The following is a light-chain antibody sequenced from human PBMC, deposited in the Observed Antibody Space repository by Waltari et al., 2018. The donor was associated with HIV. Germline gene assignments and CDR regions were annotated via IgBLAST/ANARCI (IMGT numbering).Light chain of an antibody. J-gene: IGKJ1*01. Sequence: EIVMTQSPATLSVSPGERTTLTCRASQSVSRNLGWYQQKPGQAPRLLIYGASMRATGIAARFSGSGSGTEFTLSISSLQSEDFAVYYCQQYNNWPPLTFGQGTKVEIK. CDR1: QSVSRN. V-gene: IGKV3-15*01. CDR3: QQYNNWPPLT. CDR2: GAS.